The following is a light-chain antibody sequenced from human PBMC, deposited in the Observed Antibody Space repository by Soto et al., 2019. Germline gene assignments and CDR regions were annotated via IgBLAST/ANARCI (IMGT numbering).Light chain of an antibody. Sequence: DIQVTQSPSTLSASVGDRVTITCGASQSIGTWLAWYQQKPGKATKLLIFDASTLESGVPSRFSGSGSGTDFTLSISSQQPDDFATYYCQQYSDSSGAFGQGTRVEIK. CDR3: QQYSDSSGA. J-gene: IGKJ1*01. CDR1: QSIGTW. V-gene: IGKV1-5*01. CDR2: DAS.